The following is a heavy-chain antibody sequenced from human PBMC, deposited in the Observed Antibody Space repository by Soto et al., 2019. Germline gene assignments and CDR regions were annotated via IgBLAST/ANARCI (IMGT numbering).Heavy chain of an antibody. CDR1: GFMFRWYC. Sequence: GGSPKLSCATPGFMFRWYCMQWGPQGPGKGVGGGAVISFDGINKYVADSVKGRFTISRDNSKNALYLQMNSLRADDTAVYYCGATTSYDYVWGSYRYWGDAFDLWGQGTMVTVSS. CDR2: ISFDGINK. J-gene: IGHJ3*01. CDR3: GATTSYDYVWGSYRYWGDAFDL. V-gene: IGHV3-30*03. D-gene: IGHD3-16*02.